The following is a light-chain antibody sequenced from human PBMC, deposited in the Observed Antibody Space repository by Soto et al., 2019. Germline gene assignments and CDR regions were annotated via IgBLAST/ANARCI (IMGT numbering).Light chain of an antibody. J-gene: IGKJ2*01. Sequence: EIVMTQSPATLSVSPGERATLSCRASQRVSRNLAWYQQKPGQAPRLLIYGASTRATGIPARFSGSGSETEFTLTISGLQSEDFAVYYCQQYNNWPPYPFGQGTKLEIK. CDR1: QRVSRN. V-gene: IGKV3-15*01. CDR2: GAS. CDR3: QQYNNWPPYP.